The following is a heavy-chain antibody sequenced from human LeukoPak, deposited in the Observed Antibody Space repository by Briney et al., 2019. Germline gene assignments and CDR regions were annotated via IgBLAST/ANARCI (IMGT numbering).Heavy chain of an antibody. J-gene: IGHJ4*02. V-gene: IGHV3-53*01. CDR2: VYSGGST. CDR1: VFTVSRNY. D-gene: IGHD3-10*01. Sequence: AGGSLRLSCAASVFTVSRNYMSWVRQAPGKGLEWVSLVYSGGSTYYADSVKGRFTISRDISKNTLYLQMNSLRAEDTAVYYCAKDLPARTMVRGVIGSFDYWGQGTLVTVSS. CDR3: AKDLPARTMVRGVIGSFDY.